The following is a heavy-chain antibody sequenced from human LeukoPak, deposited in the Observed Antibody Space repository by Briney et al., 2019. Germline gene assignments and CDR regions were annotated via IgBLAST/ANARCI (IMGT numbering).Heavy chain of an antibody. CDR3: ARVRYDSGWFDY. CDR2: VTGSGSSR. D-gene: IGHD6-19*01. V-gene: IGHV3-48*04. J-gene: IGHJ5*01. Sequence: PGGSLRLSCAASGFTFNAYSMTWVRQAPGKGLECIASVTGSGSSRVFADSVKGQFSISRDNAKNSLDLQLNNLSAEDTATYYCARVRYDSGWFDYWGQGTLVTVSS. CDR1: GFTFNAYS.